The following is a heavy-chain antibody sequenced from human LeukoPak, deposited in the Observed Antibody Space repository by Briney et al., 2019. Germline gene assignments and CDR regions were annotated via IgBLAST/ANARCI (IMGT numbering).Heavy chain of an antibody. CDR2: IYYSGST. CDR1: GGSISSYY. J-gene: IGHJ4*02. V-gene: IGHV4-59*01. D-gene: IGHD2-2*01. Sequence: PSETLSLTCTVSGGSISSYYWSWIRQPPGKGLEWIGYIYYSGSTNYNPSLKSRVTISVDTSKNQFSLKLSSVTAADTAVYNCARGIYCSSTSCYYYFDYWGQGTLVTVSS. CDR3: ARGIYCSSTSCYYYFDY.